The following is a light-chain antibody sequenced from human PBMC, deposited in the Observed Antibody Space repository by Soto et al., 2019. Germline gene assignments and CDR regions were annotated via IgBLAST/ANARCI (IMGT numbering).Light chain of an antibody. CDR2: DVN. CDR1: GSNVGAYNY. Sequence: QSALTQPRPVSGSPGQSVTISCTGTGSNVGAYNYVSWYQQHPGKAPKLMIYDVNKRPSGVPDRFSGSKSDNTASLTISGLQADDEADYFCCSYAGTYTGVFGGGTKLTVL. J-gene: IGLJ3*02. V-gene: IGLV2-11*01. CDR3: CSYAGTYTGV.